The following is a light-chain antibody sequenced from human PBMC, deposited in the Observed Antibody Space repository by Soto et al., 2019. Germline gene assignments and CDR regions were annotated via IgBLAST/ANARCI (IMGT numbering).Light chain of an antibody. CDR2: RAS. V-gene: IGKV4-1*01. J-gene: IGKJ5*01. CDR3: QQLHDYPIT. CDR1: QGVLYSSNNKNY. Sequence: DIVMTQSPDSRALSLGERATVNCKSIQGVLYSSNNKNYLDWYQQKPGQPPKAVIYRASTRESGVPERFRGSGSGTDFTLTISSLQPEDFETYYCQQLHDYPITFGQGTQLEIK.